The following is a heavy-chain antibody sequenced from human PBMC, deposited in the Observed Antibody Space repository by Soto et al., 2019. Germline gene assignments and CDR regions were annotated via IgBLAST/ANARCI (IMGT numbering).Heavy chain of an antibody. D-gene: IGHD1-7*01. V-gene: IGHV2-5*02. Sequence: QITLKESGPTLVKPTQTLTLTCTFSGFSFSIDGMGVGWIRQPPGKALEWLALIYWDDDKRFSPCQKSRLTITKDGSRNQVVLTLTNMDPADTATYYCAHVYWAASGTRYYFDYWGQGTLVTVSS. CDR1: GFSFSIDGMG. CDR2: IYWDDDK. J-gene: IGHJ4*02. CDR3: AHVYWAASGTRYYFDY.